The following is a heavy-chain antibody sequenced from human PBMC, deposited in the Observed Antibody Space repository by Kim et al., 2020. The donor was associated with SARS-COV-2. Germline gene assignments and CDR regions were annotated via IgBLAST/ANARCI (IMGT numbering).Heavy chain of an antibody. D-gene: IGHD6-13*01. CDR2: IKSKTDGDAT. V-gene: IGHV3-15*01. CDR3: TTLISAAGRGY. Sequence: GGSLRLSCAASGFPFSNVWMSWVRQAPGRGLEWVGRIKSKTDGDATDYAAPVKGSFTMSRDDSKNTLHLQMNSLETEDTGVYYCTTLISAAGRGYWGQGTLVTVSS. CDR1: GFPFSNVW. J-gene: IGHJ4*02.